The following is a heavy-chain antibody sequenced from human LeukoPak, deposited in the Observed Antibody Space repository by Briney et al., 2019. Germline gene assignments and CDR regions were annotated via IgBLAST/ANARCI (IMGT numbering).Heavy chain of an antibody. D-gene: IGHD5-12*01. CDR1: GYTFTSYA. CDR2: ISAGNGNT. J-gene: IGHJ6*04. Sequence: ASVKVSCKASGYTFTSYAMHWVRQAPGQRLEWMGWISAGNGNTKYSQKFQGRVTITRDTSASTAYMGLSSLRSEDTAVYYCARDGDSGYEYYYYYGMDVWGKGTTVTVSS. CDR3: ARDGDSGYEYYYYYGMDV. V-gene: IGHV1-3*01.